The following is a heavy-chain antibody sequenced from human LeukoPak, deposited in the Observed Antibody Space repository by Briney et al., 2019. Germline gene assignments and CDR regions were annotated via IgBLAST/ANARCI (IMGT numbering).Heavy chain of an antibody. V-gene: IGHV1-18*01. D-gene: IGHD2-2*01. CDR2: ISAYNGNT. CDR1: GYTFTSYG. CDR3: ARVGYCSSTSCYGGRYYFDY. J-gene: IGHJ4*02. Sequence: ASVTVSCKASGYTFTSYGISWERQAPGQGLEWIGWISAYNGNTNYAQKLQGRVTMTTDTSTSTAYMELRSLRSDDTAVYYCARVGYCSSTSCYGGRYYFDYWGQGTLVTVSS.